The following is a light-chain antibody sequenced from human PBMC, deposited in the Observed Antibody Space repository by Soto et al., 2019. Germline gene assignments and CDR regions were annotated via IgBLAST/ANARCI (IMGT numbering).Light chain of an antibody. CDR2: EVG. V-gene: IGLV2-14*01. CDR1: SSDVGAFNY. CDR3: CSYASSSLYV. J-gene: IGLJ1*01. Sequence: QSALTQPASVSGSPGQSITISCTGTSSDVGAFNYVSWYLQYPGKAPKLMIYEVGNRPSGVSNRFSGSKSGNTASLTISGLQAEDEADYYCCSYASSSLYVFGTGTKVNVL.